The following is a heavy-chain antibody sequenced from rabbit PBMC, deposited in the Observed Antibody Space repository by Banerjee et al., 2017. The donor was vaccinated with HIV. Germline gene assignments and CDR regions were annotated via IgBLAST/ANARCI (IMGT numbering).Heavy chain of an antibody. J-gene: IGHJ4*01. D-gene: IGHD4-1*01. CDR3: AREDISVWKFNL. CDR2: IYASSGST. CDR1: GFDFSSNA. Sequence: QSLEESGGDLVKPGASLTLTCTASGFDFSSNAMCWVRQVPGKRPEWIACIYASSGSTYYASWAKGRFTISKTSSTTVTLQMTSLTAADTATYFCAREDISVWKFNLWGPGTLVTVS. V-gene: IGHV1S40*01.